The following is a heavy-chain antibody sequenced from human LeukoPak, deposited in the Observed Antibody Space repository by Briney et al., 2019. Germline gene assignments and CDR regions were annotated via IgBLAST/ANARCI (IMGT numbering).Heavy chain of an antibody. D-gene: IGHD6-19*01. V-gene: IGHV5-51*01. CDR2: IYPGDSDT. CDR3: ARSIAVADYFDY. CDR1: GYSFTSYW. Sequence: GESLQISCKGSGYSFTSYWIGWVRRMPGKGLEWMGIIYPGDSDTRYSPSFQGQVTISADKSISTAYVQWSSLKASDTAMYYCARSIAVADYFDYWGQGTLVTVSS. J-gene: IGHJ4*02.